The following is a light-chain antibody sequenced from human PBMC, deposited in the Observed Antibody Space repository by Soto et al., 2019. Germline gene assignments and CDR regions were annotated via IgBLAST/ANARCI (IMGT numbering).Light chain of an antibody. CDR1: SSDVGNYNY. CDR3: NSYTSSSTYV. Sequence: TGTSSDVGNYNYVYWYQQHPGKAPKLMIYDVSNRPSGVSNRFSGSKSGNTASLTISGLQPEDEADYYCNSYTSSSTYVVGTGTKVTVL. J-gene: IGLJ1*01. V-gene: IGLV2-14*03. CDR2: DVS.